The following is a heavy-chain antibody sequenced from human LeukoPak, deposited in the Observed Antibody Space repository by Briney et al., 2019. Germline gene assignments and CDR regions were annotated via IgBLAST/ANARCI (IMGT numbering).Heavy chain of an antibody. Sequence: GGSLRLSCAASRFTFSNYEMNWVRQAPGKGLEWVSYISRGTTVYYADSVKGRFGISRDNAKSSLYLQMNSLRAEDTAVYYCARAGYNSNWFDYWGQGTLVTVSS. D-gene: IGHD6-13*01. CDR3: ARAGYNSNWFDY. CDR1: RFTFSNYE. J-gene: IGHJ4*02. CDR2: ISRGTTV. V-gene: IGHV3-48*03.